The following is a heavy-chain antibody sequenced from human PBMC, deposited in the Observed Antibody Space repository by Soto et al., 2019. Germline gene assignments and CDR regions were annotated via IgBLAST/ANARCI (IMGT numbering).Heavy chain of an antibody. Sequence: SLRLSCTASGFTFGDYAMSWFRQAPGKGLEWVGFIRSKAYGGTTEYAASVKGRFTISRDDSKSIAYLQMNSLKTEDTAVYYCTRDRGGHGRYFDWLLSPYYYGMDVWGQGTTVTVSS. CDR2: IRSKAYGGTT. J-gene: IGHJ6*02. V-gene: IGHV3-49*03. CDR1: GFTFGDYA. D-gene: IGHD3-9*01. CDR3: TRDRGGHGRYFDWLLSPYYYGMDV.